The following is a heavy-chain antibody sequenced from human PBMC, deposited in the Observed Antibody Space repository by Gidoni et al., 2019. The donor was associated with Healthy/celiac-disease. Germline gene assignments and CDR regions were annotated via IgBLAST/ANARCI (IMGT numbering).Heavy chain of an antibody. Sequence: QLQLQASGPGLVKPPETLSLTCTVSGGSISSSSYYLCWIRQPPGKGLEWIGSNYYSGGTYYNPALKSRVTISVDTSKNQFSLKLSAVTAADKAVYYCARQGIAVDGAGYYYYYMDVWGKGTTVTVSS. CDR1: GGSISSSSYY. CDR2: NYYSGGT. CDR3: ARQGIAVDGAGYYYYYMDV. V-gene: IGHV4-39*01. D-gene: IGHD6-19*01. J-gene: IGHJ6*03.